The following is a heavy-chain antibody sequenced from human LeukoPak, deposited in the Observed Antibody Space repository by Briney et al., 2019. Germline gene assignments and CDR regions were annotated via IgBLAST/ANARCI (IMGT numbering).Heavy chain of an antibody. CDR2: ISAYNGNK. CDR3: ARRVTMVRGSIGDV. Sequence: ASVKVSFKASGYTFTSYGISWVRQAPGQGREWMGWISAYNGNKNYAQKLQGRVTMHTDTSTSPAYMELRSLRSDDTAVYYCARRVTMVRGSIGDVWGKGTTVTVSS. V-gene: IGHV1-18*01. J-gene: IGHJ6*04. D-gene: IGHD3-10*01. CDR1: GYTFTSYG.